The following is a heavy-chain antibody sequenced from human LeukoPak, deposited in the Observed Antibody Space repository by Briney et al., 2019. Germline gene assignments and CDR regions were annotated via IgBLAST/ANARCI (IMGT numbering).Heavy chain of an antibody. CDR1: GFTFSSYE. V-gene: IGHV3-48*03. CDR3: ARGGFSSSWSKS. CDR2: ISSSGSTI. J-gene: IGHJ4*02. Sequence: GGSLRPSCVASGFTFSSYEMNWVRQAPGRGLEWVSYISSSGSTIYYADSVKGRFTISRDNAKISLYLQMNSLRAEDTAVYYCARGGFSSSWSKSGGQGTLVTVSS. D-gene: IGHD6-13*01.